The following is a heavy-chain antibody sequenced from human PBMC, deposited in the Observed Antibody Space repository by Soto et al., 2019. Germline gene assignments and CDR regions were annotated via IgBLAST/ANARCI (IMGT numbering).Heavy chain of an antibody. D-gene: IGHD3-22*01. CDR2: ISSTASHI. J-gene: IGHJ4*02. V-gene: IGHV3-48*03. CDR1: GFTFSNYE. Sequence: PGGSLRLSCAASGFTFSNYEMSWVRQAPGKGLEWISYISSTASHIYYADSVKGRVTISRDNAKNSLYLQMNSLRVEDTAVYYCARESYDISGYFLDYWGQGSLVTVSS. CDR3: ARESYDISGYFLDY.